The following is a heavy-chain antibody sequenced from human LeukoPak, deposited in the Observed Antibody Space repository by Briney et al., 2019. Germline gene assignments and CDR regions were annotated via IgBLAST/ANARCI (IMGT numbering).Heavy chain of an antibody. CDR3: ARGSGNSRSWYIVRDGMDV. CDR2: ISYDGSSK. D-gene: IGHD6-13*01. V-gene: IGHV3-30-3*01. Sequence: PGRSLRLSCAASGFPFSASPMHWVRQAPGKGLEWVAIISYDGSSKYYADSVKGRFTTSRDSSKNTLYLQMNSLRDEDTAVYYCARGSGNSRSWYIVRDGMDVWGQGTTVTVSS. CDR1: GFPFSASP. J-gene: IGHJ6*02.